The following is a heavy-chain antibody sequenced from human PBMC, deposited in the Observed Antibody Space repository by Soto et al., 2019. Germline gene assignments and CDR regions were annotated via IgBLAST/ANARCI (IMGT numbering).Heavy chain of an antibody. D-gene: IGHD2-15*01. CDR3: ARQKPGDPVETNWFDP. V-gene: IGHV3-53*01. CDR2: IYSGGTT. Sequence: GGSLRLSCVASGFIVSTNYMSWVRQAPGKGLEWVSVIYSGGTTHYAGSLKGRFTISRDNSKNTLYLQMNNLRAEDTAVYYCARQKPGDPVETNWFDPWGKGTLVTVSS. CDR1: GFIVSTNY. J-gene: IGHJ5*02.